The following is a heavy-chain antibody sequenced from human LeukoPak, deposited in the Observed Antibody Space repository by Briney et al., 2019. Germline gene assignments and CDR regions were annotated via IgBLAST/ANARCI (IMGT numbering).Heavy chain of an antibody. V-gene: IGHV3-23*01. CDR1: GFTFSSYA. Sequence: GGSLRLSCAASGFTFSSYAMSWVRQAPGKGLEWVSAISGSGGSTYYADSVKGRFTISRDNTKNSLYLQMNSLRAEDTATYYCARDPGYYGSGSYLNWGQGTLVTVSS. CDR2: ISGSGGST. J-gene: IGHJ4*02. D-gene: IGHD3-10*01. CDR3: ARDPGYYGSGSYLN.